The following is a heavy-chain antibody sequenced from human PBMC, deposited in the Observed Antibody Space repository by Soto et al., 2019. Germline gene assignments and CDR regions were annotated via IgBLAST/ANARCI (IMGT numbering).Heavy chain of an antibody. Sequence: GGSLRLSCAASGLTFSNDWMNWVRQAPGKGLEWVARIKTVTDGGTTDYAAPVKGRFFISRDDSKSTLYLQMNSLKTEDTAIYYCMTHAVIYSRGHWGQGTLVTV. CDR2: IKTVTDGGTT. J-gene: IGHJ4*02. CDR3: MTHAVIYSRGH. D-gene: IGHD6-25*01. V-gene: IGHV3-15*01. CDR1: GLTFSNDW.